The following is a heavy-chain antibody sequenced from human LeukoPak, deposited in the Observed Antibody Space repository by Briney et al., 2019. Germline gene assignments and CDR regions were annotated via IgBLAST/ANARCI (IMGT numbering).Heavy chain of an antibody. CDR3: ARVHVLLWFGEVYYFDY. J-gene: IGHJ4*02. D-gene: IGHD3-10*01. CDR2: ISAYNGNT. Sequence: ASVKVSCKASGYTFTSYGISWVRQAPGQGLVWMGWISAYNGNTNYAQKLQGRVTMTTDTSTSTAYMELRSLRSDDTAVYYCARVHVLLWFGEVYYFDYWGQGTLVTVSS. V-gene: IGHV1-18*01. CDR1: GYTFTSYG.